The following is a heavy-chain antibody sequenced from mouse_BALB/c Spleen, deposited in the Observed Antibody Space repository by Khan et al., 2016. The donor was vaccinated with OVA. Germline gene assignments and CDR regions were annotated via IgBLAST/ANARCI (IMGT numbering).Heavy chain of an antibody. CDR3: AMGVNY. J-gene: IGHJ3*01. Sequence: EVQLQESGPGLVKPSQSLSLTCTVTGYSITSYYVWNWLRQFPGNKLEWVGYISYSGRTSYNPSLKSRISVTRDTSKNKFFLQLNSVTTEDTATYYGAMGVNYWGQGTMVTVSA. CDR1: GYSITSYYV. V-gene: IGHV3-2*02. CDR2: ISYSGRT. D-gene: IGHD2-12*01.